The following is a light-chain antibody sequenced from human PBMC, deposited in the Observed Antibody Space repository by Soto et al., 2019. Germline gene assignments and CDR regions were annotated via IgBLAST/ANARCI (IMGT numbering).Light chain of an antibody. CDR1: QDINNW. V-gene: IGKV1-5*01. CDR3: QQDFCYPVT. J-gene: IGKJ2*01. CDR2: DVS. Sequence: DLQMTQSPSTLSAFVGDRVTITCRATQDINNWLAWYQQKPGKAPRLLIYDVSTLQTGVPSRFSGRGSGTEVAFIISSLHADDVATYYCQQDFCYPVTFGRGTKVEIK.